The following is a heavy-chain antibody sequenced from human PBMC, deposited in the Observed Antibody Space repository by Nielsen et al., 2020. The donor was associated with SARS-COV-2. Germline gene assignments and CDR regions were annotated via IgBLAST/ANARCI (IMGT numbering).Heavy chain of an antibody. CDR2: ISSSSSYT. Sequence: GGSLRLSCAASGFTVSSNYMSWIRQAPGKGLEWVSYISSSSSYTNYADSVKGRFAISRDNAKNSLYLQMNSLRAEDTAVYYCARDRLRGYSYGTGDYWGQGTLVTVSS. CDR1: GFTVSSNY. D-gene: IGHD5-18*01. J-gene: IGHJ4*02. V-gene: IGHV3-11*05. CDR3: ARDRLRGYSYGTGDY.